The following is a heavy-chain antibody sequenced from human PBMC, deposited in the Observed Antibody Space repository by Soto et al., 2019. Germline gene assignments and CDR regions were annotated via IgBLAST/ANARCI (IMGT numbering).Heavy chain of an antibody. D-gene: IGHD6-13*01. Sequence: ASVKVSCKASGGTFSSYAISWVRQAPGQGLEWMGGIIPIFGTANYAQKFQGRVTITADESTSTAYMELSSLRSEDTAVYYCAAYSSSWSGWLDPWGQGTMVTVYS. CDR2: IIPIFGTA. CDR3: AAYSSSWSGWLDP. CDR1: GGTFSSYA. J-gene: IGHJ5*02. V-gene: IGHV1-69*13.